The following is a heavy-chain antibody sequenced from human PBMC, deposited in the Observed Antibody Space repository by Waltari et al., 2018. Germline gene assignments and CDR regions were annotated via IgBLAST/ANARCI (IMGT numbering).Heavy chain of an antibody. D-gene: IGHD5-18*01. CDR3: AKGGGYSYGCDY. CDR1: GFTFSSYA. V-gene: IGHV3-23*01. J-gene: IGHJ4*02. Sequence: EVQLLESGGGMVQPGGSQRLSCAASGFTFSSYAISWVRQAPGKGLEWVSAISGSGGSTYYADSVKGRFTISRDNSKNTLYLQMNSLRAEDTAVYYCAKGGGYSYGCDYWGQGTLVTVSS. CDR2: ISGSGGST.